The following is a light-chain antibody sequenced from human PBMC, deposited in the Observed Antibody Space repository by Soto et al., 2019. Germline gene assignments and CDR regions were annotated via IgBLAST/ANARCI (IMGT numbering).Light chain of an antibody. V-gene: IGKV1-33*01. CDR1: QDIGNY. CDR3: QQCSVTPIT. J-gene: IGKJ5*01. CDR2: DAS. Sequence: DIQMTQSPSSLSASVGDRVTITCQASQDIGNYLNWYQQKPGKAPKLLIFDASNLESGVPSRFSGSGSGTDFTFTISSLQPEDIATYFCQQCSVTPITFGQGTRLEI.